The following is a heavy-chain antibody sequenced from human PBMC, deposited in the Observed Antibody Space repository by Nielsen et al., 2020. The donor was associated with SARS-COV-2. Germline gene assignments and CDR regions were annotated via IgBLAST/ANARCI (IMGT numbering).Heavy chain of an antibody. V-gene: IGHV3-30*02. Sequence: GGSLRLSCAASGFRFTNYGMHWVRQAPGKGLEWVAFIRYDGSNKYYADSVKGRFTISRDNSKNTLYLQMNSLRAEDTAVYYCAKDWLGIAARPEYFQHWGQGTLVTVSS. J-gene: IGHJ1*01. CDR1: GFRFTNYG. CDR3: AKDWLGIAARPEYFQH. CDR2: IRYDGSNK. D-gene: IGHD6-6*01.